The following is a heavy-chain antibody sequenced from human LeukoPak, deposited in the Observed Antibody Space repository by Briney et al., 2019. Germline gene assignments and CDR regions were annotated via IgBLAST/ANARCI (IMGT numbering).Heavy chain of an antibody. CDR2: IYYSGST. V-gene: IGHV4-30-4*01. Sequence: SETLSLTCTVSGGSISSGDYNWSWIRQPPGKGLECIGYIYYSGSTYYNPSLKSRVTISVDTSKNQFSLNLSSVTAADTAVYYCAARSIEAAGRLDYWGQGTLVTVSS. CDR3: AARSIEAAGRLDY. J-gene: IGHJ4*02. D-gene: IGHD6-13*01. CDR1: GGSISSGDYN.